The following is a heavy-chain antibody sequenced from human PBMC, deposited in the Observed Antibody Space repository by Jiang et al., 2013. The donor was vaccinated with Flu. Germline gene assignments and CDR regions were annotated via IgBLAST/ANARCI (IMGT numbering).Heavy chain of an antibody. D-gene: IGHD2-2*01. V-gene: IGHV4-34*01. CDR2: INHSGST. CDR3: ARWLSSLRGRVYCSSTSCYGTHGMDV. J-gene: IGHJ6*02. Sequence: LLKPSETLSLTCAVYGGSFSGYYWSWIRQPPGKGLEWIGEINHSGSTNYNPSLKSRVTISVDTSKNQFSLKLSSVTAADTAVYYCARWLSSLRGRVYCSSTSCYGTHGMDVWGQGTTVTVSS. CDR1: GGSFSGYY.